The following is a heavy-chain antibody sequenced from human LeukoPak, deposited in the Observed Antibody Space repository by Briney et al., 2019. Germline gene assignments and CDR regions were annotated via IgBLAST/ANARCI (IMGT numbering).Heavy chain of an antibody. Sequence: GGSLRLSCAASGFTFSNYWMHWVRQDPLKGLVWVSRMNSDGGSTGYADSVKGRFTISRDNAKNTLYLQMNSLRAEDTALYYCARGGTSGSLIYWGQGTLVTVSS. CDR3: ARGGTSGSLIY. D-gene: IGHD1-26*01. CDR1: GFTFSNYW. J-gene: IGHJ4*02. CDR2: MNSDGGST. V-gene: IGHV3-74*01.